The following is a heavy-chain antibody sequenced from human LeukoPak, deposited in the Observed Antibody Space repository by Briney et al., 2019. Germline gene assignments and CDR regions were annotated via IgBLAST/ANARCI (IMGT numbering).Heavy chain of an antibody. CDR1: GFTFSNAW. CDR2: IKSKTDGGTT. J-gene: IGHJ4*02. CDR3: TTLTTVTTERRVD. Sequence: NPGGSLRLSCAASGFTFSNAWMSWVRQAPGKGLEWVVRIKSKTDGGTTDYAAPVKGRFTISRDDSKNTLYLQMNSLKTEDTAVYYCTTLTTVTTERRVDWGQGTLVTVSS. V-gene: IGHV3-15*01. D-gene: IGHD4-17*01.